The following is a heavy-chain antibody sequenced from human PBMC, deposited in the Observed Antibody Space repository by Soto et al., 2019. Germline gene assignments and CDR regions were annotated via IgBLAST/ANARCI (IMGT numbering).Heavy chain of an antibody. D-gene: IGHD3-3*01. CDR3: ARVRRITIFGVVTEFDD. Sequence: GASVKVSCKASGGTFSSYAISWVRQAPGQGLEWMGGIIPIFGTANYAQKFQGRVTITADESTSTAYMELSSLRSEDTAVYYCARVRRITIFGVVTEFDDWGQGTLVTVSS. CDR2: IIPIFGTA. J-gene: IGHJ4*02. V-gene: IGHV1-69*13. CDR1: GGTFSSYA.